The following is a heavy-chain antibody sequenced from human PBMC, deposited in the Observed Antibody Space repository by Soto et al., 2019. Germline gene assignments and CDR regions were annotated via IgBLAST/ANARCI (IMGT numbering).Heavy chain of an antibody. J-gene: IGHJ3*02. D-gene: IGHD6-13*01. CDR2: INRDGSTI. Sequence: EVQLVESGGGLAQPGGSLRLSCAASGFTLSSHWMHWVRQAPGKGLVWVSRINRDGSTINYDDSVRGRYTISRDNAKNTLSLQTNSLRAEDTAVYYCARVADCTYSSNCNGRAAFDMWGQGAMVTVSS. CDR3: ARVADCTYSSNCNGRAAFDM. V-gene: IGHV3-74*01. CDR1: GFTLSSHW.